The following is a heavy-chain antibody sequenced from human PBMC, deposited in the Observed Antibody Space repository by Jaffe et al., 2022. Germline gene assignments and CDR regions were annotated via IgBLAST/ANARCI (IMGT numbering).Heavy chain of an antibody. Sequence: EVQLVQSGAEVKKPGESLKISCKGSGYSFTSYWIGWVRQMPGKGLEWMGIIYPGDSDTRYSPSFQGQVTISADKSISTAYLQWSSLKASDTAIYYCMRQVPFHYGSDRYYFDYWGQGILVTVSS. J-gene: IGHJ4*02. D-gene: IGHD3-10*01. CDR3: MRQVPFHYGSDRYYFDY. CDR1: GYSFTSYW. V-gene: IGHV5-51*01. CDR2: IYPGDSDT.